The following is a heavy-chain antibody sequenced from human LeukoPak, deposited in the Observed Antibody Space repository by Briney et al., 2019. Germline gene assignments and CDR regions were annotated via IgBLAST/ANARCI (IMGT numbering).Heavy chain of an antibody. D-gene: IGHD4-17*01. V-gene: IGHV3-66*01. CDR1: GFTVSDND. CDR2: IHSGGRT. Sequence: GGSLTLSCAASGFTVSDNDTSCLRQAPGKGLEWVSDIHSGGRTYYADSLKDRFTISRDNSENTLYLQMNSLRAEDTAVYYCARNGIYGDYVWGQGTLVTVSS. CDR3: ARNGIYGDYV. J-gene: IGHJ4*02.